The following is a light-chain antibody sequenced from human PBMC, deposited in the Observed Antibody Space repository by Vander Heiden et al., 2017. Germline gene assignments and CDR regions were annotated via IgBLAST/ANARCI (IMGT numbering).Light chain of an antibody. J-gene: IGKJ1*01. CDR1: QSVLYSSNNKNY. CDR2: CAS. Sequence: DTVMTPSPDSLAVSLGERATINCKSSQSVLYSSNNKNYLAWYQQKPGQPPKLLIYCASTRESGVPDRFSGSGSGTDFTLTISSLQAEDVAVYYCQQYYSTPPTFGQGTKVEIK. CDR3: QQYYSTPPT. V-gene: IGKV4-1*01.